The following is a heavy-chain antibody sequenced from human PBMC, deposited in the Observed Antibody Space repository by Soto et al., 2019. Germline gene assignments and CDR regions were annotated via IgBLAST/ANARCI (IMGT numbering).Heavy chain of an antibody. D-gene: IGHD3-10*01. CDR3: ARNMDYYYGPGSGNGHGF. Sequence: QVQLVQSGAEVKEPGDSVRVSCEASGYTFTAYYIHWVRQAPGQGLEWMGWINPKFGDTTYAQDFQGRVSMTRDMSRSTVYMDLSRLTSDDTARYYCARNMDYYYGPGSGNGHGFWGQGTTVTVFS. V-gene: IGHV1-2*02. CDR2: INPKFGDT. J-gene: IGHJ6*02. CDR1: GYTFTAYY.